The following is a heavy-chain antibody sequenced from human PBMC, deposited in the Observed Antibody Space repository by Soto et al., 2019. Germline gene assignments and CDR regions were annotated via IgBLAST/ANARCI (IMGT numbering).Heavy chain of an antibody. CDR2: IYWDDDK. D-gene: IGHD3-9*01. Sequence: ASGPTLVNPTQTLTLTCTFSGFSLSTSGVGVGWIRQPPGKALEWLALIYWDDDKRYSPSLKSRLTITKDTSKNQVVLTMTNMDPVDTATYYCAHSAAYYDILTGYYKDYFDYWGQGTLVTVSS. CDR1: GFSLSTSGVG. CDR3: AHSAAYYDILTGYYKDYFDY. J-gene: IGHJ4*02. V-gene: IGHV2-5*02.